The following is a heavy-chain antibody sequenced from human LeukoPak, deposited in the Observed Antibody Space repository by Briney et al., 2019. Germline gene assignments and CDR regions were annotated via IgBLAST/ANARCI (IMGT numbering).Heavy chain of an antibody. V-gene: IGHV3-7*01. CDR2: IKQDGSEK. D-gene: IGHD3-3*01. CDR3: ARVGGVAGRAIDY. J-gene: IGHJ4*02. CDR1: GFTFSSYW. Sequence: HPGGSLRLSCAASGFTFSSYWMSWVRQAPGKGLEWVANIKQDGSEKYYVDSVKGRFTISRDNAKNSLYLHINSLRAEDTAVYYCARVGGVAGRAIDYWGQGTLVTVSS.